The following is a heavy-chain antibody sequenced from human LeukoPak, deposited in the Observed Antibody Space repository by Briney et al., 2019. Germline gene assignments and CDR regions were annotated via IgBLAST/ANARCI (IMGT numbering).Heavy chain of an antibody. J-gene: IGHJ4*02. CDR2: ISYDGSNK. CDR1: GFTFSSYG. Sequence: PGGSPRLSCAASGFTFSSYGMHWVRQAPGKGLEWVAVISYDGSNKYYADSVKGRFTISRDNSKNTLYLQMNSLRAEDTAVYYCAKQTGNYWGQGTLVTVSS. V-gene: IGHV3-30*18. D-gene: IGHD3-9*01. CDR3: AKQTGNY.